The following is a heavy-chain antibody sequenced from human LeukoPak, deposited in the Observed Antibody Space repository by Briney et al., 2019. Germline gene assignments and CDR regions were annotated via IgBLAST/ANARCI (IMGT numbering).Heavy chain of an antibody. CDR1: GFTFSSYG. J-gene: IGHJ4*02. CDR3: AKRSGYALGEWYFGC. D-gene: IGHD3-16*01. V-gene: IGHV3-23*01. CDR2: ITNSGGST. Sequence: PGGSLRLSCAASGFTFSSYGMSWVRQAPGKGLELVSTITNSGGSTYYADSVKGRFTISRDNSKSTLYLQMNSLRAEDTAVYYCAKRSGYALGEWYFGCWGQGTLVTVSS.